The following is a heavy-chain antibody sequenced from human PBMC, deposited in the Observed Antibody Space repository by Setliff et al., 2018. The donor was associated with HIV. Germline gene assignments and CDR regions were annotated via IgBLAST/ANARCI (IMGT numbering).Heavy chain of an antibody. D-gene: IGHD6-13*01. Sequence: TSETLSLTCTVSGGSISSYYWSWIRQPPGKGLEWIGHIYIGSTNYNPSLKSRVTISADTSKNQFSLKLSSVTAADTAVYYCARTYSSSGYSSHLWVDYWGQGTLVTVSS. J-gene: IGHJ4*02. CDR3: ARTYSSSGYSSHLWVDY. CDR2: IYIGST. CDR1: GGSISSYY. V-gene: IGHV4-4*08.